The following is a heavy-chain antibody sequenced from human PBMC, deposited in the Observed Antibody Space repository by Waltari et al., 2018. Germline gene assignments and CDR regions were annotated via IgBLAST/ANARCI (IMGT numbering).Heavy chain of an antibody. CDR1: GGSSCDDY. V-gene: IGHV4-34*01. J-gene: IGHJ4*02. CDR3: VRGPDRAKQGY. CDR2: IHPGGGT. D-gene: IGHD3-22*01. Sequence: QVLPQQWGAGLLKPSETLSLTCVVYGGSSCDDYWNWIRQPPGKGLDWIGEIHPGGGTDYNPSLRSRITISVETPKNQVSLRLTSVTAADTAVYYCVRGPDRAKQGYWGQGTLVSVSS.